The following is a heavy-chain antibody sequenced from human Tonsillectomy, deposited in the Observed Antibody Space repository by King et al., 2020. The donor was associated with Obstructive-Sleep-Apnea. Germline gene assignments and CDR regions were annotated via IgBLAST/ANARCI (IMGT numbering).Heavy chain of an antibody. CDR1: GFTFSSYR. V-gene: IGHV3-48*04. Sequence: VQLVESGGGSVQPGGSLRLSCAASGFTFSSYRMNWVRQAPGKGLEWVSYIGTSSSSMYYADSVRGRFTISRDNAKNSLFLQMDSLRAEDTAVYYCARGAAKIYYDSSGYPFDYWGQGALVTVSS. CDR3: ARGAAKIYYDSSGYPFDY. CDR2: IGTSSSSM. D-gene: IGHD3-22*01. J-gene: IGHJ4*02.